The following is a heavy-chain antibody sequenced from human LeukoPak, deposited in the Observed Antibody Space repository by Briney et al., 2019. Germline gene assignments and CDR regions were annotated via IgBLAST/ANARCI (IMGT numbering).Heavy chain of an antibody. V-gene: IGHV3-7*03. CDR3: ARHGSGGTIYYFDY. CDR2: INEDGREE. Sequence: GGSLRLSCAASGFTFSGFWMSWVRQAPGKGLEWVANINEDGREEHYVDSVKGRFTISRDNSKNTLYLQMNSLRAEDTAVYYCARHGSGGTIYYFDYWGQGTLVTVSS. D-gene: IGHD3-10*01. CDR1: GFTFSGFW. J-gene: IGHJ4*02.